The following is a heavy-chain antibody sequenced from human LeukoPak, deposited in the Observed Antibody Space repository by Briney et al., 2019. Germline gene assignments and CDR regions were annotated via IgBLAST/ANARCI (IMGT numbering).Heavy chain of an antibody. J-gene: IGHJ4*02. Sequence: GGSLRLSCAASGFTVSSNYMSWVRQAPGKGLEWVSFIYSGGSTYYAAYAKVGFTISRNNSKKTPYLQMNSRRAEDTAVYYCARDSTYYYGSGSYFDYWGEATLVTVSS. CDR3: ARDSTYYYGSGSYFDY. CDR2: IYSGGST. V-gene: IGHV3-66*01. CDR1: GFTVSSNY. D-gene: IGHD3-10*01.